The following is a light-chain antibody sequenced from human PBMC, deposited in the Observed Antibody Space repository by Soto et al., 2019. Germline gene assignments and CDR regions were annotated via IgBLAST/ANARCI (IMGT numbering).Light chain of an antibody. CDR3: SSYTDDRSYV. CDR2: DAS. V-gene: IGLV2-14*03. J-gene: IGLJ1*01. Sequence: QSPLTQPASVSGSPLQSITISCIGTRSDIGGYNYVSWHKQHTRKAPKLMRYDASERRLGVSNRFYGSKSGNTASLTISGLQNEDEADYYCSSYTDDRSYVFGSGTKVTVL. CDR1: RSDIGGYNY.